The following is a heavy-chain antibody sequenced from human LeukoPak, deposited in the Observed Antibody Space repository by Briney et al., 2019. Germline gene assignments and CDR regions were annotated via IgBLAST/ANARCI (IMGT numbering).Heavy chain of an antibody. Sequence: PGGSLRLSCAASGLTFSSYSMNWVRQAPGKGLEWVSSISSSSSYIYHADSVKGRFTISRDNAKNSLYLQMNSLRAEDTAVYYCARSKGIVVVPAAMSYWGQGTLVTVSS. J-gene: IGHJ4*02. D-gene: IGHD2-2*01. CDR3: ARSKGIVVVPAAMSY. CDR1: GLTFSSYS. V-gene: IGHV3-21*01. CDR2: ISSSSSYI.